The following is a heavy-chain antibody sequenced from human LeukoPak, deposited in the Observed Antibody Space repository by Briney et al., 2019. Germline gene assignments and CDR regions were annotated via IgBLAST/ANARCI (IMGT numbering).Heavy chain of an antibody. V-gene: IGHV4-30-4*08. Sequence: SETLSLTCTVSGGSISSGNFFWSWLRQRPGKGLEWSGYISYSGSTYYNPSLKSRVTISVDTSKNQLSLKLSSVTAADTAVYYCARGKGGIAAAAWFDPWGQGTLVTVSS. CDR2: ISYSGST. J-gene: IGHJ5*02. D-gene: IGHD6-13*01. CDR3: ARGKGGIAAAAWFDP. CDR1: GGSISSGNFF.